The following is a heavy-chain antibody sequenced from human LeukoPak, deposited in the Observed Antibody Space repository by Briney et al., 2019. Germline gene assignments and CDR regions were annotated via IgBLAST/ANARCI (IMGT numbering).Heavy chain of an antibody. J-gene: IGHJ3*02. CDR2: IYYSGST. CDR3: AREKSRGGPYDSSGYSNAFDI. V-gene: IGHV4-30-4*08. Sequence: SETLSLTCAVYGGSFSGYYWSWIRQPPGKGLEWIGYIYYSGSTYYNPSLKSRVTISVDTSKNQFSLKLSSVTAADTAVYYCAREKSRGGPYDSSGYSNAFDIWGQGTMVTVSS. CDR1: GGSFSGYY. D-gene: IGHD3-22*01.